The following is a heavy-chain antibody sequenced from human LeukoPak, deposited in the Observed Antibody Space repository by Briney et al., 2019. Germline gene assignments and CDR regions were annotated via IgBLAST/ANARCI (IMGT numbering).Heavy chain of an antibody. CDR2: ISYDGSNK. D-gene: IGHD1-1*01. CDR3: AKVGGSHWTHQNYFDY. J-gene: IGHJ4*02. Sequence: SGGSLRLSCAASGFTFSSYGMHWVRQAPGKGLEWVAVISYDGSNKYYADSVEGRFTISRDNSKNTLYLQMNSLRAEDTAVYYCAKVGGSHWTHQNYFDYWGQGTLVTVSS. CDR1: GFTFSSYG. V-gene: IGHV3-30*18.